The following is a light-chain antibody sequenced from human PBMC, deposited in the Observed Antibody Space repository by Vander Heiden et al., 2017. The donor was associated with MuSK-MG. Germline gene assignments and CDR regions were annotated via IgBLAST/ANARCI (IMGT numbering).Light chain of an antibody. CDR1: SCNVGGYNL. CDR2: DVS. V-gene: IGLV2-23*02. Sequence: QPPLTQPASASGSPGRSITISCTGTSCNVGGYNLVSWYQQHPGTAPKLLMYDVSKRPSGVPNRFSGSKSGTTASLTITGLQAEDEADYYCRSYEGSSTYLVFGGGTKLTVL. J-gene: IGLJ2*01. CDR3: RSYEGSSTYLV.